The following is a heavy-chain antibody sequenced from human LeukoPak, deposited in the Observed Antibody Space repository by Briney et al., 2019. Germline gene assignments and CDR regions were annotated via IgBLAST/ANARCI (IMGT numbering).Heavy chain of an antibody. CDR2: IIPILGIA. J-gene: IGHJ4*02. Sequence: ASVKVSCKASGGTFSSYAISWVRQAPGQGLEWMGRIIPILGIANYAQKFQGRVTITADKSTSTAYMELSSLRAEDTTVYYCARALGMVRGPFDYWGQGTLVTVSS. D-gene: IGHD3-10*01. CDR1: GGTFSSYA. V-gene: IGHV1-69*04. CDR3: ARALGMVRGPFDY.